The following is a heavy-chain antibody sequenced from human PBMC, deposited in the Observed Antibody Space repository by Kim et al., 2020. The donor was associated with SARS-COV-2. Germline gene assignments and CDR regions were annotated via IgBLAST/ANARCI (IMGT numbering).Heavy chain of an antibody. Sequence: ASVKVSCRASGYPFDDYYTHWVRQAPGQGLEWMGRINPNNNGRDYAQKFQGRLTLTTDTSINAAYMDLTGLKSDDTAIYYCARSPLFVTAPDHWGRGTLAT. CDR3: ARSPLFVTAPDH. CDR2: INPNNNGR. D-gene: IGHD2-21*02. V-gene: IGHV1-2*06. J-gene: IGHJ4*02. CDR1: GYPFDDYY.